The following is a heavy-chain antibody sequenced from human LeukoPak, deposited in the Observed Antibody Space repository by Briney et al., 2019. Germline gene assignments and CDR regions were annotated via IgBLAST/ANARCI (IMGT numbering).Heavy chain of an antibody. D-gene: IGHD3-3*01. V-gene: IGHV4-38-2*02. Sequence: SETLSLTCTVSHYSISNGYYWGWIRQPPGKGLEWIGTIFHSGATYYSPSLKSRVTISLDTSKNQFSLNLNSLTAADTAIYYCARAEGGGYYGFWSGSHYFDYWGQGILVTVSS. CDR3: ARAEGGGYYGFWSGSHYFDY. J-gene: IGHJ4*02. CDR2: IFHSGAT. CDR1: HYSISNGYY.